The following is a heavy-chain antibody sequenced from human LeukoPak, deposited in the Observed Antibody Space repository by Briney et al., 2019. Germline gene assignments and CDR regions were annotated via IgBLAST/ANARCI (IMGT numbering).Heavy chain of an antibody. Sequence: PGESLKISCKGSGYSFTSYWIGWVRQMPGKGREWMGIIYPGDSDTRYSPSFQGQVTISADKSISTAYLQWSSLKASDTAMYYCARVNSRFRVGIKGAFDIWGQGTMVTVSS. V-gene: IGHV5-51*01. D-gene: IGHD6-13*01. CDR1: GYSFTSYW. CDR2: IYPGDSDT. J-gene: IGHJ3*02. CDR3: ARVNSRFRVGIKGAFDI.